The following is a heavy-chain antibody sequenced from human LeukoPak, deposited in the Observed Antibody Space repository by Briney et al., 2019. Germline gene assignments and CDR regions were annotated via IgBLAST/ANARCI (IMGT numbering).Heavy chain of an antibody. CDR1: GFTFSNHG. D-gene: IGHD2-21*02. CDR2: IWYDGSNK. Sequence: GGSLGLSCAASGFTFSNHGMHWVRQAPGKGPEWVAPIWYDGSNKYYGDSVKGRFTVSRDNSKNTVYLQMNSLRAEDTGVYYCARDRLEAVTDDDYFDYWGQGTLVTVSS. J-gene: IGHJ4*02. CDR3: ARDRLEAVTDDDYFDY. V-gene: IGHV3-33*01.